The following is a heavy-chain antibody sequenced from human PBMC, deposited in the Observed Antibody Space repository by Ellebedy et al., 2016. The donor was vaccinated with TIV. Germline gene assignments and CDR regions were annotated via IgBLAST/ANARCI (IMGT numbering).Heavy chain of an antibody. J-gene: IGHJ6*02. CDR1: GFTFSNYA. V-gene: IGHV3-23*01. Sequence: GGSLRLSXAASGFTFSNYAMSWVRQAPGKGLEWVSAISGSGGGAYYTELVKGRFTISRDNSKNRLLLQMNNLRDEDTAVYYCARPGYCSGGRCWVYGMGVWGQGTTVTVSS. CDR3: ARPGYCSGGRCWVYGMGV. D-gene: IGHD2-15*01. CDR2: ISGSGGGA.